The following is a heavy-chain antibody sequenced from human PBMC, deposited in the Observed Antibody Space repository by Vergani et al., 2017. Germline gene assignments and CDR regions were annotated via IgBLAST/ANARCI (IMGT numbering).Heavy chain of an antibody. Sequence: QVQLVQSGAEVKKPGASVKVSCKASGYTFTSYAMHWVRQAPGQRLEWMGWINAGNGNTKYSQKFQGRGTITRDTAASTAYMELSILRSEDTAVYYCAIDRLLVSRSWFDPWGQGTLVTVSS. CDR1: GYTFTSYA. CDR3: AIDRLLVSRSWFDP. V-gene: IGHV1-3*01. CDR2: INAGNGNT. J-gene: IGHJ5*02. D-gene: IGHD2-15*01.